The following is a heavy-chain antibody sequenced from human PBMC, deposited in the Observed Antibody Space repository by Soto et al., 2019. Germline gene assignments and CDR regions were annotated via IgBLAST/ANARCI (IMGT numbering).Heavy chain of an antibody. CDR2: IYYSGST. D-gene: IGHD6-13*01. CDR1: GGSISSGGYY. CDR3: ARGLPGYSSSWYGPALDY. V-gene: IGHV4-31*03. Sequence: SETLSLTCTVSGGSISSGGYYWSWIRQHPGKGLEWIGYIYYSGSTYYNPSLKSRVTISVDTSKNQFSLKLSSVTAADTAVYYCARGLPGYSSSWYGPALDYWGQGXLVTVSS. J-gene: IGHJ4*02.